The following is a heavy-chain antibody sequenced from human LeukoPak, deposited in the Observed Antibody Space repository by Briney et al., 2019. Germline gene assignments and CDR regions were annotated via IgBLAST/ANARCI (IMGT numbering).Heavy chain of an antibody. CDR2: IXHSGST. Sequence: LTXAXXGGSFSGYYXSWIRQPPGKGLXXXGEIXHSGSTNYNPSLKRGVTISVDKSKNQFSLKLSSVTAADTAVYYCAAERRYYYDSSGYHPLYFDYWGQGTLVTVSS. CDR3: AAERRYYYDSSGYHPLYFDY. V-gene: IGHV4-34*01. D-gene: IGHD3-22*01. CDR1: GGSFSGYY. J-gene: IGHJ4*02.